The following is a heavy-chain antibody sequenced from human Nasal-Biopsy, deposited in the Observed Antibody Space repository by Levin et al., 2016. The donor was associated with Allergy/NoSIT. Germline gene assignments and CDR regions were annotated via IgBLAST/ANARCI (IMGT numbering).Heavy chain of an antibody. D-gene: IGHD3-22*01. CDR1: GYTFSSYW. CDR2: IYPGDPDA. CDR3: ATWEGSYFDTKGYLKY. V-gene: IGHV5-51*01. J-gene: IGHJ4*02. Sequence: GGSLRLSCEGSGYTFSSYWIGWVRQMPGKGLEWMGIIYPGDPDARYSPSFQGQVTISADKSVNTAYLHWSSLRASDTATYYCATWEGSYFDTKGYLKYWGQGTLVTVSS.